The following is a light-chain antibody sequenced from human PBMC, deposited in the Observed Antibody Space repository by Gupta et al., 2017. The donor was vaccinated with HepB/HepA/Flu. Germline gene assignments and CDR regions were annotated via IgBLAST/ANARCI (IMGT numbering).Light chain of an antibody. V-gene: IGKV1-39*01. CDR3: QQRDSTPGT. J-gene: IGKJ1*01. CDR1: QSISSY. Sequence: DIQMTQSPSSLSASVGDRVTITCRTSQSISSYLNWYQQKPGKAPKLLIYTASSWQSGVPSRFSGSGSGTDFTLTISRRQPEDFATYCCQQRDSTPGTFGQGTKVEIK. CDR2: TAS.